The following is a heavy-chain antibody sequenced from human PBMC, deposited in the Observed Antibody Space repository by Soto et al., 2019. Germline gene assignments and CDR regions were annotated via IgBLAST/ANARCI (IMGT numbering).Heavy chain of an antibody. V-gene: IGHV3-9*01. CDR2: ISWNSGSI. J-gene: IGHJ3*02. CDR1: GFTFDDYA. D-gene: IGHD3-22*01. CDR3: AKDMSMIVVAAFDI. Sequence: PGGSLRLSCAASGFTFDDYAMHWVRQAPGKGLEWVSGISWNSGSIGYADSVKGRFTISRDNAKNSLYLQMNSLRAEDTALYYCAKDMSMIVVAAFDIWGKGTMVTVSS.